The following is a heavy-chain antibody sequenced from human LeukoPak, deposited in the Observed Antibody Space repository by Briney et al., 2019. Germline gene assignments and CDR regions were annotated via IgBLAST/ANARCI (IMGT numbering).Heavy chain of an antibody. CDR1: GFTFSSYA. CDR2: ISYDGSNK. D-gene: IGHD3-22*01. V-gene: IGHV3-30-3*01. CDR3: ARGIDYYDSSGPT. Sequence: PGGSLRLSCAASGFTFSSYAMHWVRQAPGKGLEWVAVISYDGSNKYYADSVKGRFTISRDNSKNTLYLQMNSLRAEDTAVYCCARGIDYYDSSGPTWGQGTLVTVSS. J-gene: IGHJ5*02.